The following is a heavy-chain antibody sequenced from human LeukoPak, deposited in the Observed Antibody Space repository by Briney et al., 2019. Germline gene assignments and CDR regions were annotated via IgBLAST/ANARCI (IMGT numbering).Heavy chain of an antibody. CDR3: AKGAQADRYYYYYYGMDV. V-gene: IGHV3-30-3*01. CDR1: GFTFSRYA. D-gene: IGHD1-14*01. J-gene: IGHJ6*02. CDR2: ISYDGSNK. Sequence: GGSLRLSCAASGFTFSRYAMHWVRQAPGKGLEWVAVISYDGSNKYYADSVKGRFTISRDNSKNTLYLQMNSLRAEDTAVYYCAKGAQADRYYYYYYGMDVWGQGTTVTVSS.